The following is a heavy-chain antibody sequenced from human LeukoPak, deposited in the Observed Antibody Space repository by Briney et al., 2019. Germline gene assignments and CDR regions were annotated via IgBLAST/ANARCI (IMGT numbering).Heavy chain of an antibody. D-gene: IGHD3-22*01. Sequence: GGSLRLSCAASGFTFSDAWMSWVRQAPGKGLEWVGLIKSKTDGGTTDYAAPVKGRFTISRDDSKNTLYLQMSSLKTEDTAVYYCITDENYYDSTGYHYFDYWGQGTLVTVSS. J-gene: IGHJ4*02. V-gene: IGHV3-15*01. CDR1: GFTFSDAW. CDR2: IKSKTDGGTT. CDR3: ITDENYYDSTGYHYFDY.